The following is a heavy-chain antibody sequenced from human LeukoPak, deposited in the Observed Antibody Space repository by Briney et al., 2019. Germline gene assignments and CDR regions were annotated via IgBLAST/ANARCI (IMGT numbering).Heavy chain of an antibody. J-gene: IGHJ6*03. D-gene: IGHD2-2*01. CDR3: ARAVRGVVVVPAATIGRDYYYYMDV. V-gene: IGHV1-8*01. CDR2: MNPNSGNT. CDR1: GYTFTSYD. Sequence: ASVKVSCKASGYTFTSYDINWVRQATGQGLEWLGWMNPNSGNTGYAQKFQGRVTITRHTSISTAYMELSSLRSEDTAVYYRARAVRGVVVVPAATIGRDYYYYMDVWGKGTTVTVSS.